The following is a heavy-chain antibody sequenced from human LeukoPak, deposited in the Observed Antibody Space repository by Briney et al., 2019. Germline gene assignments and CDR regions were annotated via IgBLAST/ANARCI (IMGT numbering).Heavy chain of an antibody. CDR2: IYHSGST. CDR1: GGSISSGGHS. D-gene: IGHD4/OR15-4a*01. Sequence: SQTLSLTCAVSGGSISSGGHSWSWIRQPPGKGLEWIGYIYHSGSTYYNPSLKSRVTISVDRSKNQFSLKLSSVTAADTAVYYCARVDYGPHFDYWGQGTLVTVSS. CDR3: ARVDYGPHFDY. V-gene: IGHV4-30-2*01. J-gene: IGHJ4*02.